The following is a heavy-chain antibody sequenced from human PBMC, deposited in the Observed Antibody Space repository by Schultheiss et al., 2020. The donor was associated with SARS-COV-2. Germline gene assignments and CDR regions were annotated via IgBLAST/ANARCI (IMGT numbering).Heavy chain of an antibody. D-gene: IGHD6-19*01. Sequence: GGSLRLSCAASGFTFSSYSMNWVRQAPGKGLEWVSAISGSGGSTYYADSVKGRFTISRDNAKNSLYLQMNSLRAEDTAVYYCARSPDHSSGWYRGNAYYYYGMDVWGQGTTVTVSS. CDR2: ISGSGGST. CDR3: ARSPDHSSGWYRGNAYYYYGMDV. V-gene: IGHV3-21*04. J-gene: IGHJ6*02. CDR1: GFTFSSYS.